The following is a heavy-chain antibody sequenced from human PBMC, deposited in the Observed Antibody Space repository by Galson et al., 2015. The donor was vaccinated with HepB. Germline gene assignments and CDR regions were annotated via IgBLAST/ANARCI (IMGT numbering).Heavy chain of an antibody. CDR2: ISSSGDLR. Sequence: SLRLSCAASGFTFSSYAMSWVRRAPGKGLQWLSIISSSGDLRRYADSVKGRFTISRDNSKSALYLQMNSLTAVDTAVYYCAKDGVADSGWYSDYWGQGTLVTVSS. J-gene: IGHJ4*02. V-gene: IGHV3-23*01. CDR1: GFTFSSYA. CDR3: AKDGVADSGWYSDY. D-gene: IGHD6-19*01.